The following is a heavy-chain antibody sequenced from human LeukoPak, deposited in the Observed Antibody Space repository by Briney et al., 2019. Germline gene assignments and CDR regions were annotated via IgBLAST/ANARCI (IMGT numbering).Heavy chain of an antibody. Sequence: GGSLRLSCAASGFTFSSYRMHWVRQAPGKGLVWVSRINSDGSSTDYADSVKGRFTVSRDNAKNTLYLQMNSLRAEDTAVYYCARIGYSNGWYYFDYWGQGTLVTVSS. CDR2: INSDGSST. V-gene: IGHV3-74*01. J-gene: IGHJ4*02. CDR3: ARIGYSNGWYYFDY. D-gene: IGHD6-19*01. CDR1: GFTFSSYR.